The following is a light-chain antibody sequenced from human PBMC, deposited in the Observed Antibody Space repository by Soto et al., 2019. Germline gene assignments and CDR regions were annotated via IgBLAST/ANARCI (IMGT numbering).Light chain of an antibody. J-gene: IGKJ5*01. CDR1: QGIATS. CDR2: GAS. V-gene: IGKV3-11*01. Sequence: VLTQSPATLSLSPGERATLSCRASQGIATSLAWYQQKPGQAPRLVIYGASNTAFGIPARFSGSGSGTDFTLTISSLDPEDFAVYYCQQRSNWPISFGQGTPLEIK. CDR3: QQRSNWPIS.